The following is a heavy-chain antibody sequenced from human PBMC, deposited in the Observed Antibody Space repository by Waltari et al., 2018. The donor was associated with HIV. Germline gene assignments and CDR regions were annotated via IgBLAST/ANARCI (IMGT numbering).Heavy chain of an antibody. CDR1: GGSINRYTSY. D-gene: IGHD6-19*01. CDR2: IYYSEST. CDR3: ARRGVAGTSGWFDP. V-gene: IGHV4-39*01. J-gene: IGHJ5*02. Sequence: QLQLQESGPGLVKPSEPLSLTCTVSGGSINRYTSYWGWVRQPPGKGLEWIGSIYYSESTYYNPSLKSRVTISADTPKNQFSLKLNSVTAADTAVYYCARRGVAGTSGWFDPWGQGTLVTVSS.